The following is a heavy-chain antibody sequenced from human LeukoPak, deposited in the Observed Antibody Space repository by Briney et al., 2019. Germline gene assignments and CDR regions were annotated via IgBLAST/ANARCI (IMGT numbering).Heavy chain of an antibody. Sequence: PGGSLRLSCAASGSSFDDYAMFWVRQTPGKGLEWVSGISWNSGKAGYTDSVKGRFTISRDNAKKSLYLQMDRLRVEDTALYYCAKSWGSYGNLYYFGMDVWGQGTTVTVSS. CDR2: ISWNSGKA. J-gene: IGHJ6*02. CDR1: GSSFDDYA. CDR3: AKSWGSYGNLYYFGMDV. V-gene: IGHV3-9*01. D-gene: IGHD4-17*01.